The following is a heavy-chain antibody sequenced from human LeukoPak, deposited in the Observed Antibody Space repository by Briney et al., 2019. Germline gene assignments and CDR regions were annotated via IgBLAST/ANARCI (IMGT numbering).Heavy chain of an antibody. D-gene: IGHD6-19*01. CDR3: VRDPTNTSGRYAYFDY. V-gene: IGHV1-18*01. Sequence: ASVKVSCKASGYTFTNHGISWVRQAPGQGLEWMGWISCYNGDTNYAQKLQGRVTMSTDTSTSTPYMELTGLRSDDTAVYYCVRDPTNTSGRYAYFDYWGQGTLVTVSS. CDR1: GYTFTNHG. J-gene: IGHJ4*02. CDR2: ISCYNGDT.